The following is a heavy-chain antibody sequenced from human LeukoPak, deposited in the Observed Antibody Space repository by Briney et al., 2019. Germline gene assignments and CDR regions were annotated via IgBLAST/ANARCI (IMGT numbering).Heavy chain of an antibody. CDR1: GFTFRSYR. D-gene: IGHD3-9*01. Sequence: RGSLRLSCAASGFTFRSYRMHWVRQAPRKGLLWVSRIYSDGSTTSYADPVKGRFTISRDNAKNTLYLQMDSLRAEDTAVYYCVRDAYNILTAPYFDYWGQGTLVTVSS. V-gene: IGHV3-74*01. CDR3: VRDAYNILTAPYFDY. CDR2: IYSDGSTT. J-gene: IGHJ4*02.